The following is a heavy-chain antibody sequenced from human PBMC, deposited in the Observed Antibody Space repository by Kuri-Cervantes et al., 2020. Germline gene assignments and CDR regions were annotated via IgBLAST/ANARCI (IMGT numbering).Heavy chain of an antibody. V-gene: IGHV4-38-2*02. CDR3: VSGMPRGAPYFDY. D-gene: IGHD3-10*01. CDR2: IFDDGNT. Sequence: GSLRLSCNVFGYSISSGYYWVWIRQPPGKGLEWIASIFDDGNTYYNQSLKSRVTTSVDTSKNQFSLSLTSVTAADTAVYYCVSGMPRGAPYFDYWGQGTLVTVSS. CDR1: GYSISSGYY. J-gene: IGHJ4*02.